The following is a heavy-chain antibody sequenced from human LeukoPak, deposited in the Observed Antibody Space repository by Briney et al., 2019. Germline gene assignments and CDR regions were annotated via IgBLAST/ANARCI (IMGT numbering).Heavy chain of an antibody. CDR1: GLPFNTHG. Sequence: GGPLTLLCAASGLPFNTHGMIWPPQAPGEALEWVSAICGSGGSTHHAHPVKHRLTLSRDNSKNTQYLQMNSLRAEDRAVYCCAKDGGEYYDILTGHYPRLYYMDVWGKGTTVTISS. J-gene: IGHJ6*03. V-gene: IGHV3-23*01. D-gene: IGHD3-9*01. CDR3: AKDGGEYYDILTGHYPRLYYMDV. CDR2: ICGSGGST.